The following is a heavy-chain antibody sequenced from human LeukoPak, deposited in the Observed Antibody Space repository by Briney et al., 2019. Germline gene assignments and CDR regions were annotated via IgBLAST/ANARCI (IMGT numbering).Heavy chain of an antibody. D-gene: IGHD6-19*01. CDR1: GGSISSYY. CDR2: IYYSGST. CDR3: ARDHSGSSGWFDY. V-gene: IGHV4-59*01. J-gene: IGHJ4*02. Sequence: PSETLSLTCTVSGGSISSYYWSWIRQPPGKGLEWIGYIYYSGSTNYNPSLKSRVTISVDTSKNQFSLKLGSVTAADTAVYYCARDHSGSSGWFDYWGQGTLVTVSS.